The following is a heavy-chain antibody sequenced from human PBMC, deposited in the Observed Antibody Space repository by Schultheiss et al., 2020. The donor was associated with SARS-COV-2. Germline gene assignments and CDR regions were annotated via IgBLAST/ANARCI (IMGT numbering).Heavy chain of an antibody. Sequence: SETLSLTCTVSGGSISSYYWSWIRQPPGKGLEWIGYIYYSGSTNYNPSLKSRVTISVDTSKNQFSLKLSSVTAADTAVYYCARVLNTEYSSSGIYFDYWGQGTLVTVAS. CDR2: IYYSGST. J-gene: IGHJ4*02. CDR1: GGSISSYY. D-gene: IGHD6-6*01. CDR3: ARVLNTEYSSSGIYFDY. V-gene: IGHV4-59*01.